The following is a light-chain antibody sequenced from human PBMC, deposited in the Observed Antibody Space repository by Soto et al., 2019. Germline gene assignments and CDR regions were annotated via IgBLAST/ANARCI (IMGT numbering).Light chain of an antibody. CDR1: QSVSSSY. CDR2: GAS. Sequence: EIVLTQSPGTLSLSPGERATLSCRASQSVSSSYLAWYQQKPGQAPRLLIYGASSMATGIPDRCSGRGSGTDCSLTISRLEPEDSAVYYCQQYGSSPLFSFGPGTKVDIK. CDR3: QQYGSSPLFS. J-gene: IGKJ3*01. V-gene: IGKV3-20*01.